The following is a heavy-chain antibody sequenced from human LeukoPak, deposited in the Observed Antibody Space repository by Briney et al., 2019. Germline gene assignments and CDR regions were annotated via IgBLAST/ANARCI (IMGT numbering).Heavy chain of an antibody. Sequence: PSVTLSLTCTVSGGSISSYYWSWIRQPPGKGLEWIGYIYYSGSTNYNPSLKSRVTISVDTSKNQFSLKLSSVTAADTAVYYCAREVGAAAGPHYYYYGMDVWGQGTTVTVSS. CDR1: GGSISSYY. D-gene: IGHD6-13*01. V-gene: IGHV4-59*01. CDR3: AREVGAAAGPHYYYYGMDV. CDR2: IYYSGST. J-gene: IGHJ6*02.